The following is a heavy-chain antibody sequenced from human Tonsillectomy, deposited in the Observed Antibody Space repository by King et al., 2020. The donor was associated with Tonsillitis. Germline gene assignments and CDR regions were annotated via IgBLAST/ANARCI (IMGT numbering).Heavy chain of an antibody. J-gene: IGHJ4*02. Sequence: QLQESGQGLVKPSETLSLTCAVSGYSISTGYYRGWIRQPPGKGLEWIGSIYHSGSTSYNPSLKSRFTISVNTSKNQFSLKLSSVTAADTAVYYCARVGYYYGSEALDYWGQGTLVTVSS. CDR3: ARVGYYYGSEALDY. D-gene: IGHD3-10*01. V-gene: IGHV4-38-2*01. CDR2: IYHSGST. CDR1: GYSISTGYY.